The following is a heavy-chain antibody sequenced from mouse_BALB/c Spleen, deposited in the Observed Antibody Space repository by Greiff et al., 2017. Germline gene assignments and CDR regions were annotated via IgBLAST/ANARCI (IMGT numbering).Heavy chain of an antibody. CDR2: IRNKANGYTT. Sequence: EVKLVESGGGLVQPGGSLRLSCATSGFTFTDYYMSWVRQPPGKALEWLGFIRNKANGYTTEYSASVKGRFTISRDNSQSILYLQMNTLRAEDSATYYCARDMGYGNYPYYAMDYWGQGTSVTGAS. D-gene: IGHD2-1*01. CDR3: ARDMGYGNYPYYAMDY. V-gene: IGHV7-3*02. J-gene: IGHJ4*01. CDR1: GFTFTDYY.